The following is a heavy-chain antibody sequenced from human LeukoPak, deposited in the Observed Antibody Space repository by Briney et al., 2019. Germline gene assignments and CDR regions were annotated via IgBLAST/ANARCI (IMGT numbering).Heavy chain of an antibody. V-gene: IGHV1-2*02. CDR2: INPNSGGT. CDR3: ARVKFVVVPAAIGSGYYGMDV. D-gene: IGHD2-2*02. J-gene: IGHJ6*02. CDR1: GYTFTGYY. Sequence: ASVKVSCKASGYTFTGYYMHWVRQAPGQGLEWMGWINPNSGGTNYAQKFQGRVTMTRDTSISTAYMELSGLRSDDTAVYYCARVKFVVVPAAIGSGYYGMDVWGQGTTVTVSS.